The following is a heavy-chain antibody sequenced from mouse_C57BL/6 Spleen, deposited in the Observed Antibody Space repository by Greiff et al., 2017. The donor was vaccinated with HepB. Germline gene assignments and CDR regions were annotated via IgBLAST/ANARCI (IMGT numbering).Heavy chain of an antibody. Sequence: ESGPGLVKPSQSLSLTCSVTGYSITSGYYWNWIRQFPGNKLEWMGYISYDGSNNYNPSLKNRISITRDTSKNQFFLKLNSVTTEDTATYYCASWGIYFDYWGQGTTLTVSS. CDR2: ISYDGSN. CDR3: ASWGIYFDY. V-gene: IGHV3-6*01. CDR1: GYSITSGYY. D-gene: IGHD4-1*01. J-gene: IGHJ2*01.